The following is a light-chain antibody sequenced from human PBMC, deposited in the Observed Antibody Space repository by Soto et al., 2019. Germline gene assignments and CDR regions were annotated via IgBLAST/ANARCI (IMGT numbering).Light chain of an antibody. CDR2: GAS. Sequence: EIVLTHSPGTLSLSPVERATLSFRASERLSSVYLAWYQQRPGQPPRLLIYGASNRATGIPDRFSGSGSGTDFTLIINRLEPEDVAIYYCQQYGGSPRITFGQGTRLEIK. CDR1: ERLSSVY. V-gene: IGKV3-20*01. CDR3: QQYGGSPRIT. J-gene: IGKJ5*01.